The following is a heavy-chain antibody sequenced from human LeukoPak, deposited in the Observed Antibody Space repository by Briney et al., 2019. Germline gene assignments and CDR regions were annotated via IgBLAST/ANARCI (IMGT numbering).Heavy chain of an antibody. CDR3: ARGYYDILTGYRYYYYGMDV. CDR2: IFYSGST. Sequence: SETLSLTCTVSGGSISSGDYYWSWIRQPPGKGLEWIGYIFYSGSTYYSPPLKSRVTISVDTSKNQFSLQLSSVTAADTAVYYCARGYYDILTGYRYYYYGMDVWGQGTTVTVSS. D-gene: IGHD3-9*01. J-gene: IGHJ6*02. V-gene: IGHV4-30-4*01. CDR1: GGSISSGDYY.